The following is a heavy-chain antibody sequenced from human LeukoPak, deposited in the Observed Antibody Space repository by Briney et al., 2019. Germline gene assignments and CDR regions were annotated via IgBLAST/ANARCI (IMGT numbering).Heavy chain of an antibody. CDR3: ARDGSLEVIPFDY. Sequence: GGSLRLSCAASGFTFSSYWMSWVRQAPGKGLEWVANIKQDGSEKYYVDSVKGRFTISRDNAKNSLYLQMNSLRAEDTAVYYCARDGSLEVIPFDYWGQGTLVTVSS. V-gene: IGHV3-7*01. CDR2: IKQDGSEK. J-gene: IGHJ4*02. CDR1: GFTFSSYW. D-gene: IGHD3-3*01.